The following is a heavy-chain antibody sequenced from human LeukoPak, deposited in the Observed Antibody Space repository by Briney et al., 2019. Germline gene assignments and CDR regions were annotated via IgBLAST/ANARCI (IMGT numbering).Heavy chain of an antibody. CDR3: ARVQQHPIAVAFDY. V-gene: IGHV1-2*02. CDR1: GYTFTGYY. J-gene: IGHJ4*02. Sequence: GASVKVSCKASGYTFTGYYMHWVRQAPGQGLEWMGWINPNSGGTNYAQKFQGRVTMTRDTSISTAYMELSRLRSDDTAVYYCARVQQHPIAVAFDYWGQGTLVTVSS. CDR2: INPNSGGT. D-gene: IGHD6-19*01.